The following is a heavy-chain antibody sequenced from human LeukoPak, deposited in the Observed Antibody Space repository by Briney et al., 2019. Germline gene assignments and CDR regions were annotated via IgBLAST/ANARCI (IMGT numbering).Heavy chain of an antibody. D-gene: IGHD3-9*01. CDR3: SNSDILTGYYPDV. CDR1: GGTFSSYT. Sequence: GASVKVSCKASGGTFSSYTISWVRQAPGQGLEWMGRINPNSGGTNYAQKFQGRVTMTRDTSISTAYMELSRLGSDDTAVYYCSNSDILTGYYPDVWGKGTTVTVSS. V-gene: IGHV1-2*06. J-gene: IGHJ6*04. CDR2: INPNSGGT.